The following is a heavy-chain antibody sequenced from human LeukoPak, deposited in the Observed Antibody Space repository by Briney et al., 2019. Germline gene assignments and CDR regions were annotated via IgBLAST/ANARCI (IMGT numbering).Heavy chain of an antibody. CDR3: ASSTIRGIGVFDI. Sequence: GGSLRLSCAASIFTFPSYSMNWVRQAPGKGRECVSSITSSSSYIFYAESVKGRFTISRDIAKNSLHLHMKTQRAGYTAVLYCASSTIRGIGVFDIWGQGTMVTVYS. CDR1: IFTFPSYS. J-gene: IGHJ3*02. V-gene: IGHV3-21*01. D-gene: IGHD2/OR15-2a*01. CDR2: ITSSSSYI.